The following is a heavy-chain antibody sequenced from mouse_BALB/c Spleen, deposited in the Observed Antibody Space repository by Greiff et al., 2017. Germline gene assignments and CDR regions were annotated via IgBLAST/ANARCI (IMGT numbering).Heavy chain of an antibody. CDR1: GYTFTDYE. D-gene: IGHD2-10*02. CDR2: IDPETGGT. V-gene: IGHV1-15*01. Sequence: VQLQESGAELVRPGASVTLSCKASGYTFTDYEMHWVKQTPVHGLEWIGAIDPETGGTAYNQKFKGKATLTADKSSSTAYMELRSLTSEDSAVYYCTRRKYGNYVDYWGQGTTLTVSS. CDR3: TRRKYGNYVDY. J-gene: IGHJ2*01.